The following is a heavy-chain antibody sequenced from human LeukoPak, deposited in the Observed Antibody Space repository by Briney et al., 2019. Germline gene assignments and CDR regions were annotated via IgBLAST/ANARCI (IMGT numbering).Heavy chain of an antibody. Sequence: GGSLRLSCAASGFTFSSYAMSWVRQAPGKGLEWVSVISSSSGRITHYADSVKGRFTISRDNAKNTLYLQMNSLRAEDTAVHYCARVRSPWGVTNDYWGQGTLVTVSS. D-gene: IGHD4-17*01. CDR1: GFTFSSYA. CDR2: ISSSSGRIT. J-gene: IGHJ4*02. CDR3: ARVRSPWGVTNDY. V-gene: IGHV3-23*01.